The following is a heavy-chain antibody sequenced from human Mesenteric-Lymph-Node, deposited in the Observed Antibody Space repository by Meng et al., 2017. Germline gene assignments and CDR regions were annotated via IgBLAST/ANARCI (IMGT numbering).Heavy chain of an antibody. CDR1: GFTFRNCW. J-gene: IGHJ4*02. CDR2: IKEDGSTI. V-gene: IGHV3-7*03. CDR3: AKIGDCSGGSCYLLDY. D-gene: IGHD2-15*01. Sequence: GESLKISCAASGFTFRNCWMSWVRQAPGKGLEWVANIKEDGSTIFYAASVKGRFTISRDNAKNSLYLQMNSLRAEDTAVYYCAKIGDCSGGSCYLLDYWGQGTLVTGAS.